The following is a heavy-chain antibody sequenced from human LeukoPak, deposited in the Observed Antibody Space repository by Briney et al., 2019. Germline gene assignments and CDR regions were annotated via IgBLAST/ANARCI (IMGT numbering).Heavy chain of an antibody. CDR3: AMGGVTTVFIVHYYYYYMDV. Sequence: PGGSLRLSCAASGFTFSSYAMSWVRQAPGKGLEWVSAISGSGGSTYYADSVKGRFTISRDNSKNTLYLQMNSLRAEDTAVYYCAMGGVTTVFIVHYYYYYMDVWGKGTTVTVSS. D-gene: IGHD4-11*01. J-gene: IGHJ6*03. CDR2: ISGSGGST. CDR1: GFTFSSYA. V-gene: IGHV3-23*01.